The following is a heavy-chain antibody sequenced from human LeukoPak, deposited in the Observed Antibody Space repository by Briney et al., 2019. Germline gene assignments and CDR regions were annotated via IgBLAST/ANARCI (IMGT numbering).Heavy chain of an antibody. Sequence: GGSLRLSCAASGFTFSSHNMNWVRQAPGKGLEWVSYISSSSSTIYYADSVKGRFTISRDNAKNSLYLQMNSLRAEDTAVYYCARDHTATSYIPLDYWGQGTLVTVSS. CDR1: GFTFSSHN. J-gene: IGHJ4*02. CDR3: ARDHTATSYIPLDY. V-gene: IGHV3-48*04. CDR2: ISSSSSTI. D-gene: IGHD1-1*01.